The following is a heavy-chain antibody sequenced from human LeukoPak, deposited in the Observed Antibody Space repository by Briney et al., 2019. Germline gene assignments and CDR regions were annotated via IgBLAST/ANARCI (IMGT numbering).Heavy chain of an antibody. D-gene: IGHD2-2*01. J-gene: IGHJ4*02. CDR1: GFTFSSYW. CDR3: ARDTRGESDY. CDR2: VSSSSDTI. Sequence: PGGSLRLSCAASGFTFSSYWMSWVRQAPGKGLEWVSYVSSSSDTIYYADSVKGRFTISRDNAKNSLYLQMNSLRAEDTAVYYCARDTRGESDYWGQGTQVTVSS. V-gene: IGHV3-48*04.